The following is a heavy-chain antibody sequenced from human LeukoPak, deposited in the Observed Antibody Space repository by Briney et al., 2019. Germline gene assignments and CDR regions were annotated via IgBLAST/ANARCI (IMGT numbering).Heavy chain of an antibody. Sequence: EASVKVSCKASGYTFTSYGISWVRQAPGQGLEWMGWISAYNGNTNYAQKLQGRVTMTTDTYTSTAYMELRSLRSDDTAVYYCARDLRITMVRGVENIDYWGQGTLVTVSS. V-gene: IGHV1-18*01. CDR3: ARDLRITMVRGVENIDY. J-gene: IGHJ4*02. D-gene: IGHD3-10*01. CDR1: GYTFTSYG. CDR2: ISAYNGNT.